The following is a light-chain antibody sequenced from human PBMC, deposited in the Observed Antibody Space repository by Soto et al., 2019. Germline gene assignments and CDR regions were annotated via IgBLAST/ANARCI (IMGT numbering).Light chain of an antibody. CDR1: QSVSSSY. CDR3: QQYGSSPRT. J-gene: IGKJ2*01. V-gene: IGKV3-20*01. CDR2: GAS. Sequence: EIVLTQSPGTLSLSPGERATLSCRASQSVSSSYLAWYQQKPGQAPRLLIYGASSRATGIPDRFSGSGSGTDFTLTITRLEPEACAVCYCQQYGSSPRTFGQGTKLEIQ.